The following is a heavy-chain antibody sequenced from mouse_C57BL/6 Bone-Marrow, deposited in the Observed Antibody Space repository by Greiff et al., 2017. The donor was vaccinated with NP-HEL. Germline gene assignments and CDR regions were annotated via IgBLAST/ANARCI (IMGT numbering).Heavy chain of an antibody. Sequence: VQLVESGAELMKPGASVKLSCKATGYTFTGNWIEWVKQRPGHGLEWIGEILPGSGNTYYNERFKGKATFTADTSSNTAYMQLSSLTTEDSAIYYCARDYYGSSYFDYWGQGTTLIVSS. V-gene: IGHV1-9*01. J-gene: IGHJ2*01. D-gene: IGHD1-1*01. CDR1: GYTFTGNW. CDR3: ARDYYGSSYFDY. CDR2: ILPGSGNT.